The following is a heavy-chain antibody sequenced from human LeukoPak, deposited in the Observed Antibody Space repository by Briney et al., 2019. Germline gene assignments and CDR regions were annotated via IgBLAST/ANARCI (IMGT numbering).Heavy chain of an antibody. CDR3: AKDHGTIFGVVRGAFDI. CDR1: GFTFSSYA. CDR2: ISGSGGST. D-gene: IGHD3-3*01. J-gene: IGHJ3*02. V-gene: IGHV3-23*01. Sequence: GGSLRLSCAASGFTFSSYAMSWVRQAPGKGLGWVSAISGSGGSTYYADSVKGRFTISRDNSKNTLYLQMNSLRAEDTAVYYCAKDHGTIFGVVRGAFDIWGQGTMVTVSS.